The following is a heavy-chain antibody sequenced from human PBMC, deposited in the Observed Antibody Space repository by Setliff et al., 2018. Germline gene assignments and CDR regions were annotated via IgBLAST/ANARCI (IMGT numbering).Heavy chain of an antibody. D-gene: IGHD6-13*01. Sequence: GGSLRLSCEVSGFIVSNNEMSWVRQAPGKGLEWVSVTYSDGRTNYADSVKGRFIISRDNSKNTFDLQMNSLRAEDTAVYYCARDPGPHAAHFRALGYGMDVWGQGTTVTVSS. CDR1: GFIVSNNE. J-gene: IGHJ6*02. CDR2: TYSDGRT. CDR3: ARDPGPHAAHFRALGYGMDV. V-gene: IGHV3-53*01.